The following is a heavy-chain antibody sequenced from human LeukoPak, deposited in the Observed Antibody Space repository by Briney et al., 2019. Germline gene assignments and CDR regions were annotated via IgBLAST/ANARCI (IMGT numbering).Heavy chain of an antibody. CDR3: AKATMPLGGFDS. J-gene: IGHJ5*01. CDR1: GFTFRSYW. Sequence: PGGSLRLSCAASGFTFRSYWMHWVRQAPGKGLVWVSRINSDGRSTSYADSVKGRFTISRDNAKNTLYLQMNSLRAEDAAVYYCAKATMPLGGFDSWGQGILVTVSS. CDR2: INSDGRST. V-gene: IGHV3-74*01. D-gene: IGHD2-2*01.